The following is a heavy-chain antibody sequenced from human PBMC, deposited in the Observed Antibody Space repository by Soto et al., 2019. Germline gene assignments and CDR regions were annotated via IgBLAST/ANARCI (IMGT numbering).Heavy chain of an antibody. CDR3: ASGEYSDGLDV. V-gene: IGHV4-59*01. J-gene: IGHJ6*02. Sequence: QVQLQESGPGLVKPSETLSLTCTVSGGSIFSYFWSWIRQPPGKGLEWIGYIYYTGSTNFNPSLKSRVTISLDTSKLQFSPQLRSVTAADTAVYYCASGEYSDGLDVWGQGTTVIVSS. CDR2: IYYTGST. CDR1: GGSIFSYF. D-gene: IGHD4-17*01.